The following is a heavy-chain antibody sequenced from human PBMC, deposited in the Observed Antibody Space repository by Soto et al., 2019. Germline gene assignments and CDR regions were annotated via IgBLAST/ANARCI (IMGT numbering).Heavy chain of an antibody. CDR3: ARGRIVASIHDAFEI. J-gene: IGHJ3*02. V-gene: IGHV1-18*01. CDR2: ISAYNGNR. Sequence: QGQLLQSGDEVKTPGASVRVSCRASGYPFTSYGISWVRQAPGQGLEWVAWISAYNGNRDIAQKFQGRVTMTLETSTGTAHMEPEGLTSADTAVYYCARGRIVASIHDAFEIWGQGTNVTVSS. CDR1: GYPFTSYG. D-gene: IGHD5-12*01.